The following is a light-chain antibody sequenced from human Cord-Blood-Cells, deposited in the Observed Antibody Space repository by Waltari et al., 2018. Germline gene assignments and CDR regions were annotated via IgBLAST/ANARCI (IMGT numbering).Light chain of an antibody. CDR2: DVS. V-gene: IGLV2-8*01. CDR3: SSYAGSNNYV. CDR1: SSYVGGYNY. Sequence: QSALTQPPSASGSPGPSVTISCPGTSSYVGGYNYFSWYQPHPGKAPKLMIYDVSKRPSGVPDRFSGSKSGNTASLTVSGLQAEDEADYYCSSYAGSNNYVFGTGTKVTVL. J-gene: IGLJ1*01.